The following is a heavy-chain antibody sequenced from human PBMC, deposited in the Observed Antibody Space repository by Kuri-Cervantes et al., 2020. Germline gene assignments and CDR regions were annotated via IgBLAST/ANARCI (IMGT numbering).Heavy chain of an antibody. D-gene: IGHD3-22*01. CDR2: ISYDGSNK. Sequence: GESLKISCAASGFTFSSYWMSWVRQAPGKGLEWVAVISYDGSNKYYADSVKGRFTISRDNSKNTLYLQMNSLRAEDTALYYCAKTMRFSQYVGFDYWGQGTLVTVSS. CDR1: GFTFSSYW. J-gene: IGHJ4*02. CDR3: AKTMRFSQYVGFDY. V-gene: IGHV3-30*18.